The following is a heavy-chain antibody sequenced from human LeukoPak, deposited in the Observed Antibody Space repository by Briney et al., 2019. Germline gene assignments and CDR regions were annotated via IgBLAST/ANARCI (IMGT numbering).Heavy chain of an antibody. Sequence: PSETLSLTCTVSGGSISSGGYYWSWIRQHPGTGLEWIGYIYNSGNTYYNPSLKSRVIISVDTSKNQFSLKLSSVTAADTAVYYCARSGIAAADFDYWGQGTLVTVSS. D-gene: IGHD6-13*01. CDR1: GGSISSGGYY. CDR3: ARSGIAAADFDY. V-gene: IGHV4-31*03. J-gene: IGHJ4*02. CDR2: IYNSGNT.